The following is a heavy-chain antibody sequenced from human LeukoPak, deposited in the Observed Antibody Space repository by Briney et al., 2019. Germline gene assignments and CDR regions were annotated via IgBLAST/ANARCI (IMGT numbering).Heavy chain of an antibody. Sequence: GESLKISCKGSGYSFSSYWIGWLRQLPGKGLEWMGIIYPEDSDTRYSPSFQGQVSLSADKSTSTAYLQWGSLKASDTAMYYCARQRSPSTWNDYWGQGTLVTVSS. CDR3: ARQRSPSTWNDY. D-gene: IGHD2-2*01. J-gene: IGHJ4*02. V-gene: IGHV5-51*01. CDR1: GYSFSSYW. CDR2: IYPEDSDT.